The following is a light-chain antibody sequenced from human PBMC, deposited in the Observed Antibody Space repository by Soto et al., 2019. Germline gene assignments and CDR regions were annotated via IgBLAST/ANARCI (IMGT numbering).Light chain of an antibody. Sequence: QSALSQPASVSGSLGQSITISCTGTSSDVGAYNYVSWYQQQPGKAPKLMISEVSNRPSGVCNRFSGSKSGNPASLIISGLQAEDEADYYCGSFTSITSYVFGTGTKVTVL. V-gene: IGLV2-14*01. CDR3: GSFTSITSYV. J-gene: IGLJ1*01. CDR2: EVS. CDR1: SSDVGAYNY.